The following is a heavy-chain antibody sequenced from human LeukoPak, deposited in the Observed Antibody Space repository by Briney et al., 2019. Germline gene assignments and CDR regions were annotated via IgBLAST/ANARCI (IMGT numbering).Heavy chain of an antibody. CDR3: ARDGKRYGDYFQYYYYGMDV. D-gene: IGHD4-17*01. V-gene: IGHV4-34*01. CDR2: INHSGST. J-gene: IGHJ6*02. CDR1: GGSFSGYY. Sequence: SETLSLTCAVYGGSFSGYYWRWIRQPPGKGLEWIGEINHSGSTNYNPSLKSRVTISVDTSKNQFSLKLSSVTAADTAVYYCARDGKRYGDYFQYYYYGMDVWGQGTTVTVSS.